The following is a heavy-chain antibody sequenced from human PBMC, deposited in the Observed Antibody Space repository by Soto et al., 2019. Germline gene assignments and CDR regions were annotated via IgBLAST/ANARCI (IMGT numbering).Heavy chain of an antibody. V-gene: IGHV3-21*01. CDR1: GFTFSSDS. D-gene: IGHD6-19*01. CDR2: ISSSSSYI. Sequence: GGSLRLSCAASGFTFSSDSMNWVRQAPGKGPEWVSSISSSSSYIYYADSVKGRFTISRDNAKNSLYLQMNSLRAEDTAVYYFARYDEWLVNAFDIWGQGTMVTVSS. CDR3: ARYDEWLVNAFDI. J-gene: IGHJ3*02.